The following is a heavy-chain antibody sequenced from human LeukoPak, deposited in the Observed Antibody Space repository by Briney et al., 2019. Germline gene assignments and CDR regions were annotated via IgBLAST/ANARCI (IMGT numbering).Heavy chain of an antibody. CDR2: IGYDGKNK. Sequence: GGSLRLSCAASGFTFSSQPMHWVRQTPGKGLEWEALIGYDGKNKYYADSVNGRFTISRDNTKNTLYLQMNSLRPEDMGVYYCVRPMTTTRNFEHWGQGTLVTVSS. CDR3: VRPMTTTRNFEH. V-gene: IGHV3-30*04. D-gene: IGHD1-1*01. J-gene: IGHJ4*02. CDR1: GFTFSSQP.